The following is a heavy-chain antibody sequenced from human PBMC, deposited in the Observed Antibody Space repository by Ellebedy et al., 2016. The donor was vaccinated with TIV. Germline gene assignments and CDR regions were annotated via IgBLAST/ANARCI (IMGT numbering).Heavy chain of an antibody. D-gene: IGHD2-15*01. CDR1: GVTVSSNH. CDR3: TKARDGGGSVDY. J-gene: IGHJ4*02. V-gene: IGHV3-66*01. Sequence: GESLKISCAAPGVTVSSNHMNWVRQAPGKGLEWVSVLQSGGTTHYADSVKGRFNISRDNSKNTLYLQMNSLRAEDTAVYYCTKARDGGGSVDYWGRGTLVTVSS. CDR2: LQSGGTT.